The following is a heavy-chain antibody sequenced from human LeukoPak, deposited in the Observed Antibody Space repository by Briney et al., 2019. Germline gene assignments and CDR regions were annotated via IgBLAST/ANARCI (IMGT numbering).Heavy chain of an antibody. CDR3: ARAAIFGVVISSIDP. CDR2: INHSGST. V-gene: IGHV4-34*01. Sequence: SETLSLTCTVSGGSISGYYWSWIRQPPGKGLEWIGGINHSGSTNYNPSLKSRVTISVDTSKNQFSLKLSSVTAADTAVYYCARAAIFGVVISSIDPWGQGTLVTVSS. CDR1: GGSISGYY. D-gene: IGHD3-3*01. J-gene: IGHJ5*02.